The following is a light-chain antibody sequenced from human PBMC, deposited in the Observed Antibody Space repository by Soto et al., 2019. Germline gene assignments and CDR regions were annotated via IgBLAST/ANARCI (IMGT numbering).Light chain of an antibody. V-gene: IGLV1-47*01. Sequence: QSVLTQPPSASGTPGQRVTISCSGSSSNIGSNYVYWYQQLPGTAPQLLIYRNNQRPSGVPDRFSGSKSGTSASLAISGLRSADEADYYCAAWDDSLSGAVFGGGTQLTVL. CDR3: AAWDDSLSGAV. CDR1: SSNIGSNY. J-gene: IGLJ7*01. CDR2: RNN.